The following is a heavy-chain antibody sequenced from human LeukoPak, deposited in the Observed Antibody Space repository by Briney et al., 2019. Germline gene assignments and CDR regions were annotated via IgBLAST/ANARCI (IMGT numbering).Heavy chain of an antibody. CDR2: INSDGSST. CDR3: ASQSGYEWYYFDY. CDR1: GFTFSSYA. J-gene: IGHJ4*02. V-gene: IGHV3-74*01. D-gene: IGHD5-12*01. Sequence: GGSLRLSCAASGFTFSSYAMSWVRQAPGKGLVWVSRINSDGSSTSYADSVKGRFTISRGNAKNTLYLQMNSLRAEDTAVYYCASQSGYEWYYFDYWGQGTLVTVSS.